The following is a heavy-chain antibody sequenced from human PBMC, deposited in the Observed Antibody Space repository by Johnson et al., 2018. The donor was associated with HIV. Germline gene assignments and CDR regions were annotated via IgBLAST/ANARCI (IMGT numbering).Heavy chain of an antibody. D-gene: IGHD1-20*01. CDR3: ARYLTGSSDDYAFDI. CDR2: ISYDGSNK. Sequence: QVQLVESGGGVVQPGRSLRLSCAASGFTFSSYAMHWVRQAPGKGLEWVAVISYDGSNKYYAESVKGRFTISRDNSKNTLYLQMNSLRAEDTAVYHCARYLTGSSDDYAFDIWGQGTMVTVSS. J-gene: IGHJ3*02. CDR1: GFTFSSYA. V-gene: IGHV3-30*04.